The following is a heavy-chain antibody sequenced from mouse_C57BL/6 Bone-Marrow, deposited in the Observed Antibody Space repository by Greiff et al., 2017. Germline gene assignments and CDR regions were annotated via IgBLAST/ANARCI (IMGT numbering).Heavy chain of an antibody. D-gene: IGHD1-1*01. V-gene: IGHV14-4*01. Sequence: EVQLQQSGAELVRPGASVKLSCTASGFNIKDDYMHWVKQRPEQGLEWIGWIDPENGDTEYASKVQGKATITADTSSNTAYLQLSSLTSEDTAVYYCTTSTTVVPYAMDYWGQGTSVTVSS. CDR1: GFNIKDDY. CDR3: TTSTTVVPYAMDY. CDR2: IDPENGDT. J-gene: IGHJ4*01.